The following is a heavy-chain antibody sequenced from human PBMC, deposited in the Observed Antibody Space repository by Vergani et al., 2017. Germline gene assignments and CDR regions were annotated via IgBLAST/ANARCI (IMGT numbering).Heavy chain of an antibody. Sequence: QVQLVESGGGVVQPGRSLRLSCAASGFTFSSYGMHWVRQAPGKGLEWVAVIWYDGSNKYYADSVEGRFTISRDNSKNTLYLQMNSLRAEDTAVYYCARNRLFGAAGTGPRRWINWFDPWGQGTLVTVSS. CDR2: IWYDGSNK. V-gene: IGHV3-33*01. J-gene: IGHJ5*02. CDR1: GFTFSSYG. CDR3: ARNRLFGAAGTGPRRWINWFDP. D-gene: IGHD6-13*01.